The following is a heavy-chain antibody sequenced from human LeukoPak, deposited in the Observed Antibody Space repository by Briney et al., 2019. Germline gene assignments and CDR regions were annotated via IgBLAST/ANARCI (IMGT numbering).Heavy chain of an antibody. Sequence: QPGGSLRLSCAASGFTFSSYGMHWVRQAPGKGLEWVAVISYDGSNKYYADSVKGRFTIYRDNSKNTLYLQMNSLRAEDTPVYYCAKEGGRSSGWYFCDYWGQGTLVTVSS. D-gene: IGHD6-19*01. J-gene: IGHJ4*02. CDR3: AKEGGRSSGWYFCDY. CDR2: ISYDGSNK. V-gene: IGHV3-30*18. CDR1: GFTFSSYG.